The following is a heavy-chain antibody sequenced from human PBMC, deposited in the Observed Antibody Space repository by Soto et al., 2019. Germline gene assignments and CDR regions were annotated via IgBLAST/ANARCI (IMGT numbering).Heavy chain of an antibody. CDR2: IYYSGST. V-gene: IGHV4-59*01. D-gene: IGHD3-10*01. J-gene: IGHJ3*02. CDR1: GGSISSYY. Sequence: SETLSLTCTVSGGSISSYYWSWIRQPPGKGLEWIGYIYYSGSTNYNPSLKSRVTISVDTSKNQFSLKLSSVTAADTAVYYCARDWGGRVYGSWSYYASDAFDIWGQGTMVTVSS. CDR3: ARDWGGRVYGSWSYYASDAFDI.